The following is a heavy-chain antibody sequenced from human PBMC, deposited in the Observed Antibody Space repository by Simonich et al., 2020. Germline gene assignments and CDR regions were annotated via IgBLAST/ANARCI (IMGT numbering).Heavy chain of an antibody. Sequence: GGGVVQPGRSLRLSCAASGFTFSSYAMHWVRQAPGKGLEWVAVISYDGSNKYYADSVKGRFTISRDNSKNTQYLQMNSLRAEDTAVYYCARDLGSSYYFAYCGQGTLVTVSS. D-gene: IGHD6-6*01. CDR3: ARDLGSSYYFAY. CDR1: GFTFSSYA. V-gene: IGHV3-30*07. CDR2: ISYDGSNK. J-gene: IGHJ4*02.